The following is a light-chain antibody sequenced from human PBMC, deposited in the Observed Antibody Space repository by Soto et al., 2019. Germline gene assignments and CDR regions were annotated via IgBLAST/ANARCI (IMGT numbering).Light chain of an antibody. J-gene: IGLJ3*02. CDR2: EVN. CDR1: SSDVGGYNF. Sequence: QSVLTQPASVSGSLGQSITISCTGTSSDVGGYNFVSWYQQHPGKVPKLTIYEVNNRPSGVSNRFSGSKSGYTAALTISGLQAEDEADYYCSSWTSATTQVLGGGTKVTVL. CDR3: SSWTSATTQV. V-gene: IGLV2-14*01.